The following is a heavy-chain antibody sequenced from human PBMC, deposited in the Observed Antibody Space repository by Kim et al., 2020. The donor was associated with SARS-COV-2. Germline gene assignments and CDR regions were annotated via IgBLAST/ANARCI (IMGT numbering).Heavy chain of an antibody. CDR1: GFTFSSYW. D-gene: IGHD3-10*01. CDR2: IKQDGSEK. V-gene: IGHV3-7*01. Sequence: GGSLRLSCAASGFTFSSYWMSWVRQAPGKGLEWVANIKQDGSEKYYVDSVKGRFTISRDNAKNSLYLQMNSLRAEDTAVYYCARERGFGETIEEYYYGMDVWGQGTTVTVSS. J-gene: IGHJ6*02. CDR3: ARERGFGETIEEYYYGMDV.